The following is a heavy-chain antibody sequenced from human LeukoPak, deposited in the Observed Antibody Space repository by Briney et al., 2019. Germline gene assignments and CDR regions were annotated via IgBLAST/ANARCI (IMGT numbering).Heavy chain of an antibody. CDR2: INPNSGGT. CDR1: GYTFTGYY. D-gene: IGHD1-26*01. J-gene: IGHJ5*02. Sequence: ASVKVSCKASGYTFTGYYMHWVRQAPGQGLEWMGWINPNSGGTNYAQKFQGRVTMTRDTSISTAYMELSRLRSDDTAVYYCARDGYSGSYAPHNWFDPWGQGTLVTVSS. V-gene: IGHV1-2*02. CDR3: ARDGYSGSYAPHNWFDP.